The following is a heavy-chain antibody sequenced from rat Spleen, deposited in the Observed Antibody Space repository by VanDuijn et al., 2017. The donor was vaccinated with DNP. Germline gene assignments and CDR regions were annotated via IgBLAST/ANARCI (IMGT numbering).Heavy chain of an antibody. J-gene: IGHJ4*01. V-gene: IGHV5-22*01. Sequence: EVQLVESGGGLVQPGRSLKLSCAASGFTFSDYYMAWVRQAPTKGLEVVAYISYAGGSTYYGDSVKGRLTISRDNTKSTLYLQIDSLGSEDTATYYCARHVDTGPYYAMDVWGQGISVTVSS. CDR3: ARHVDTGPYYAMDV. CDR1: GFTFSDYY. D-gene: IGHD4-1*01. CDR2: ISYAGGST.